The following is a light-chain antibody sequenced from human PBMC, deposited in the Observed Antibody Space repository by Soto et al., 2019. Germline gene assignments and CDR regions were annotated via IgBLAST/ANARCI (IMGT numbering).Light chain of an antibody. V-gene: IGLV2-8*01. CDR3: SSYAGSNNFVV. Sequence: QSALTQPPSASGSPGQTVTISCTGTSSDVGGYHYVSWYQQHPGKATKLMIYEVSKRPSGVPDRFSGSKSGNTASLTVSGLQAEDEADYYCSSYAGSNNFVVFGGGTKLTVL. J-gene: IGLJ2*01. CDR1: SSDVGGYHY. CDR2: EVS.